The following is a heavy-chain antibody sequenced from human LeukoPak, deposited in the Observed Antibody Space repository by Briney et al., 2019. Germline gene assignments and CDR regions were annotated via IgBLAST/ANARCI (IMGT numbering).Heavy chain of an antibody. Sequence: ASVKVSCKASGYTFTSYGISWVRQAPGQGLEWMGWISAYNGNTNYAQKPQGRVTMTTDTSTSTAYMELRSLRSDDTAVYYCARARGGITIFGVVTDYSFDHWGQGTLVTVSS. D-gene: IGHD3-3*01. V-gene: IGHV1-18*01. CDR1: GYTFTSYG. CDR2: ISAYNGNT. CDR3: ARARGGITIFGVVTDYSFDH. J-gene: IGHJ4*02.